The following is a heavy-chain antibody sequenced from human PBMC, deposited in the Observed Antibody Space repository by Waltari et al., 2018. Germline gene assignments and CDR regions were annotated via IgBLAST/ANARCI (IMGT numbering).Heavy chain of an antibody. V-gene: IGHV4-34*01. CDR2: INHSGST. CDR1: GGSFSGYY. CDR3: ARRTTVTTLDY. Sequence: QVQLQQWGAGLLKPSEPLSLTCAVYGGSFSGYYWSWTRQPPGKGLEWIGEINHSGSTNYNPSLKSRVTISVDTSKNQFSLKLSSVTAADTAVYYCARRTTVTTLDYWGQGTLVTVSS. D-gene: IGHD4-17*01. J-gene: IGHJ4*02.